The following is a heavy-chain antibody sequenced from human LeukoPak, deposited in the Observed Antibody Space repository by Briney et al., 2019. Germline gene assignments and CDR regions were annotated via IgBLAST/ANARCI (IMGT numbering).Heavy chain of an antibody. V-gene: IGHV4-61*02. CDR3: ARDLGGIPLDI. J-gene: IGHJ2*01. D-gene: IGHD3-16*01. Sequence: SETLSLTCTVSGGSISSGSYYWSWIRQPAGKGLEWIGRIYTSGSTNYNPSLKSRVTISVDTSKNQFSLKLSSVTAADTAVYYCARDLGGIPLDIWGRGTLVTVSS. CDR1: GGSISSGSYY. CDR2: IYTSGST.